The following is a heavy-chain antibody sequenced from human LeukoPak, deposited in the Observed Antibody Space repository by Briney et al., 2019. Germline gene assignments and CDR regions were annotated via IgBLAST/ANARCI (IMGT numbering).Heavy chain of an antibody. Sequence: GGSLRLSCAAYGFTFSSYWMSWVRQAPGKGLEWVANIKQDGSEKYYVDSVKGRFTISRDNAKNSLYLQMNSLRAEDTAVYYCARRGWLHKFFDYWGQGTLVTVSS. V-gene: IGHV3-7*01. CDR1: GFTFSSYW. J-gene: IGHJ4*02. D-gene: IGHD5-24*01. CDR2: IKQDGSEK. CDR3: ARRGWLHKFFDY.